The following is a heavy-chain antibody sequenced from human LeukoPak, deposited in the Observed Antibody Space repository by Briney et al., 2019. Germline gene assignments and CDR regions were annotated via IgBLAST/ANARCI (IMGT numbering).Heavy chain of an antibody. D-gene: IGHD6-19*01. CDR3: ATEGYSSGWYEDYFDY. CDR1: GYTLTELS. J-gene: IGHJ4*02. CDR2: FGPEDGET. Sequence: ASVKVSCTVSGYTLTELSMHWVRQAPGKGLEWMGGFGPEDGETIYAQKFQGRVTMTEDTSTDTAYMELSSLRSEDTAVYYCATEGYSSGWYEDYFDYWGQGTLVTVSS. V-gene: IGHV1-24*01.